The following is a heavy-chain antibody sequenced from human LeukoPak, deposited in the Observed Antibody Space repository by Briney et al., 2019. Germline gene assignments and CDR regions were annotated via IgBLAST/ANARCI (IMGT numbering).Heavy chain of an antibody. V-gene: IGHV6-1*01. CDR3: AREESTVLSGGYFDY. Sequence: SQTLSLTCAISGDSVSSNSAAWNWIRQSPSRGLERLGRTYYRSKWYNDYAVSVKSRLTINPDTSKNQFSLQLNSVTPEDTAVYYCAREESTVLSGGYFDYWGQGTLVTVSS. CDR2: TYYRSKWYN. D-gene: IGHD4-17*01. CDR1: GDSVSSNSAA. J-gene: IGHJ4*02.